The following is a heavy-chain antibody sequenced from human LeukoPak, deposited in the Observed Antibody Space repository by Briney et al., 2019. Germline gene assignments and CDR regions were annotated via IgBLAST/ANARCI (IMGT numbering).Heavy chain of an antibody. Sequence: GGSLRLSCAAPGFTFSSYSMNWVRQAPGKGLEWVSSISSSSSYIYYADSVKGGFTISRDNAKNSLYLQMNSLRGEHTVVYYCARKRGDSMALYYYHMDVWGKGTTVTVSS. D-gene: IGHD4/OR15-4a*01. V-gene: IGHV3-21*01. CDR3: ARKRGDSMALYYYHMDV. CDR2: ISSSSSYI. J-gene: IGHJ6*03. CDR1: GFTFSSYS.